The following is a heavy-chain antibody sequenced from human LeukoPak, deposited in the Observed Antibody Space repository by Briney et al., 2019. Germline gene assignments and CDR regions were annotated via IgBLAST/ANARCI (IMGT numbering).Heavy chain of an antibody. Sequence: ASVKVSCKASGYTFTSYDINWVRQATGQGLEWMGWMSPNSGNTGYAQKFQGRVTMTRNTSISTAYMELSSLRSEDTAVYYCAREFDYYYGMDVWGQGTTVTVSS. V-gene: IGHV1-8*01. CDR2: MSPNSGNT. CDR3: AREFDYYYGMDV. J-gene: IGHJ6*02. D-gene: IGHD3-10*01. CDR1: GYTFTSYD.